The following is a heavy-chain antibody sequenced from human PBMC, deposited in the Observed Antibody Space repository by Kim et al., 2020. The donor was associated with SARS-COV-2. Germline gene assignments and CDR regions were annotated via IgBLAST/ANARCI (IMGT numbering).Heavy chain of an antibody. Sequence: ASVKVSCKASGYMLSTYDIVWVRQAPGQGLEWMGWMSIYNGITNYAEKFQGRVTLITDTSTSTVYMEVRSLRSDDTAVYYCARSEAVNGSAVAYFLHWGQGTLVTVSS. D-gene: IGHD6-19*01. CDR3: ARSEAVNGSAVAYFLH. CDR2: MSIYNGIT. V-gene: IGHV1-18*01. CDR1: GYMLSTYD. J-gene: IGHJ1*01.